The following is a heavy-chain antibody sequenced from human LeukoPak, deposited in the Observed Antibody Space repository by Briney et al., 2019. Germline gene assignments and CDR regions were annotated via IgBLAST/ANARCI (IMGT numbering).Heavy chain of an antibody. CDR3: ARGAARMVEMGTMISFEY. V-gene: IGHV3-11*04. D-gene: IGHD5-24*01. Sequence: GGSLRLSCAASGFTFSDYYMSWIRQAPGKGLEWVSYISSSGSTIYYADSVKGRFTISRVNSQKTLYLQMNSLRAEDAAVYYCARGAARMVEMGTMISFEYWGQGTLVTVSS. J-gene: IGHJ4*02. CDR1: GFTFSDYY. CDR2: ISSSGSTI.